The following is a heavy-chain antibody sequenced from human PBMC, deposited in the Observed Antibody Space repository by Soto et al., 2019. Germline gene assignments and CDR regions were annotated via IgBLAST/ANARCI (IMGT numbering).Heavy chain of an antibody. CDR3: ARRERGIAVAGTWDLVDY. Sequence: GESLKISCKGSGYSFTSYWIGWVRQMPGKGLEWMGIIYPGDSDTRYSPSFQGQVTISADKSISTAYLQWSSLKASDTAMYYCARRERGIAVAGTWDLVDYWGRGTLVTVSS. CDR1: GYSFTSYW. J-gene: IGHJ4*02. D-gene: IGHD6-19*01. V-gene: IGHV5-51*01. CDR2: IYPGDSDT.